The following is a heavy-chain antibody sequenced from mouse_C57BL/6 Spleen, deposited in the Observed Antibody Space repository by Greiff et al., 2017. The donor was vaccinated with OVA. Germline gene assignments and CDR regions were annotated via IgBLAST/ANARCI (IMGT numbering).Heavy chain of an antibody. Sequence: QVHVKQPGAELVKPGASVKLSCKASGYTFTSYWMHWVKQRPGQGLEWIGMIHPNSGSTNYNEKFKSKATLTVDKSSSTAYMQLSSLTSEDSAVYYCARDYYGSPYFDYWGQGTTLTVSS. CDR3: ARDYYGSPYFDY. CDR2: IHPNSGST. J-gene: IGHJ2*01. V-gene: IGHV1-64*01. CDR1: GYTFTSYW. D-gene: IGHD1-1*01.